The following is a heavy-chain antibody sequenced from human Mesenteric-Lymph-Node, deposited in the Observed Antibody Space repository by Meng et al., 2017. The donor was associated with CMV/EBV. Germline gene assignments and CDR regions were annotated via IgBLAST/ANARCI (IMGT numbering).Heavy chain of an antibody. V-gene: IGHV4-39*01. CDR2: IHHSGIT. D-gene: IGHD6-19*01. Sequence: LTCTVSGDSIISSNYYWGWIRQPPGKGLEWIGSIHHSGITYYNPSLKSRVTLSVHTSKNRFSLKLNSATASDTAVYFCSRLRMQWPLTWGQGTLVTVSS. CDR1: GDSIISSNYY. J-gene: IGHJ5*02. CDR3: SRLRMQWPLT.